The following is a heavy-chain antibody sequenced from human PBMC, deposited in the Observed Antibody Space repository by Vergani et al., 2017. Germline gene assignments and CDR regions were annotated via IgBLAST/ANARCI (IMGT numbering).Heavy chain of an antibody. V-gene: IGHV3-7*03. CDR2: IKQDGSEK. J-gene: IGHJ2*01. CDR1: GFTFSSYW. CDR3: ARDAKLDYYDSSGYVGRFWYFDL. D-gene: IGHD3-22*01. Sequence: EVQLVESGGGLVKPGGSLRLSCAASGFTFSSYWMSWVRQAPGKGLEWVANIKQDGSEKYYVDSVKGRFTISRDNAKNSLYLQMNSLRAEDTAVYYCARDAKLDYYDSSGYVGRFWYFDLWGRGTLVTVSS.